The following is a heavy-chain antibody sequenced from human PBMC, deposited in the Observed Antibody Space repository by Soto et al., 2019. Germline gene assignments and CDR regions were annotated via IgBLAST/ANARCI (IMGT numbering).Heavy chain of an antibody. CDR2: ISYDGSNK. V-gene: IGHV3-30-3*01. CDR1: GFTFSSYA. CDR3: SRDSGYYCSGSLGY. Sequence: GGSLRLSCAASGFTFSSYAMHWVRQAPGKGLEWVAVISYDGSNKDYADSVKGRFTISRDNSKNTLYLQMNSLRAEDTAVYYCSRDSGYYCSGSLGYWGQGTLVTVSS. D-gene: IGHD3-10*01. J-gene: IGHJ4*02.